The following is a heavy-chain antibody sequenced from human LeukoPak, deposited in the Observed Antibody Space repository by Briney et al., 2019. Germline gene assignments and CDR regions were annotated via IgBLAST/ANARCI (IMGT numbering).Heavy chain of an antibody. D-gene: IGHD3-10*01. Sequence: ASVKVSCKASGYTFTSYAMHWVRQAPGQRLEWMGWINAGNGNTKYSQKFQGRVTITRDTSASTAYMELSSLRSEDTAVYYCASDALYEFGEFHFDYWGQGTLVTVSS. CDR3: ASDALYEFGEFHFDY. J-gene: IGHJ4*02. CDR1: GYTFTSYA. V-gene: IGHV1-3*01. CDR2: INAGNGNT.